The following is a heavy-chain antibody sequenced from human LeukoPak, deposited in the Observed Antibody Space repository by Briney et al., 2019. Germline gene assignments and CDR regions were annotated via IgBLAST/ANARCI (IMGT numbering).Heavy chain of an antibody. J-gene: IGHJ3*02. V-gene: IGHV4-61*02. CDR1: GGSISSSSYY. CDR2: IYSSEST. Sequence: SETLSLTCTVSGGSISSSSYYWGWIRQPAGKGLEWIGRIYSSESTNYNPSLKSRVTISVDTSKNQFSLKLSSVTAADTAVYYCARSDGYGLVGIWGQGTMVTVSS. CDR3: ARSDGYGLVGI. D-gene: IGHD3-10*01.